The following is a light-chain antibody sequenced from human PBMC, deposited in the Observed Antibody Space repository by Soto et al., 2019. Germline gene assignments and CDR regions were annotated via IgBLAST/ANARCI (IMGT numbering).Light chain of an antibody. CDR2: EVS. J-gene: IGLJ1*01. CDR3: SSYTSSSTPYV. V-gene: IGLV2-14*01. CDR1: SSDVGAYNY. Sequence: QSVLTQPASVSGSPGQSITISCTGTSSDVGAYNYVSWYQQHPGKAPKLMIHEVSKRPSGVSNRFSGSKSGNTASLTISGLQAEDEAEYYCSSYTSSSTPYVFGTGTKVTVL.